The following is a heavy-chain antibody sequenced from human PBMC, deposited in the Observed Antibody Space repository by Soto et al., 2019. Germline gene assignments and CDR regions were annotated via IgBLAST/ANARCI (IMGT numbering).Heavy chain of an antibody. CDR1: GFTLPGYS. D-gene: IGHD6-6*01. Sequence: GGSLRLSCAPSGFTLPGYSMNWVRQAPGKGLEWVSYISISSDTIYYADSLKGRFTISRDNAKNLLYLQMKSLRAEDTAVYYCARSSTFYDYWGQGTPVTVSS. V-gene: IGHV3-48*01. J-gene: IGHJ4*02. CDR3: ARSSTFYDY. CDR2: ISISSDTI.